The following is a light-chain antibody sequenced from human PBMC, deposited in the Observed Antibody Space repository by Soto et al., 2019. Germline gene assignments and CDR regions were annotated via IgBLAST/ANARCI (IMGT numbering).Light chain of an antibody. V-gene: IGLV2-14*01. CDR1: SSDVGGYNY. CDR3: SSHRSGNTYV. CDR2: EVS. Sequence: QSVLTQPASVSGSPGQSITISCTGTSSDVGGYNYVSWYQQHPGKAPKLMIYEVSNRPSGVSNRFSGSKSGNTASLTISGLQAEDGADYYCSSHRSGNTYVFGTGTKVTVL. J-gene: IGLJ1*01.